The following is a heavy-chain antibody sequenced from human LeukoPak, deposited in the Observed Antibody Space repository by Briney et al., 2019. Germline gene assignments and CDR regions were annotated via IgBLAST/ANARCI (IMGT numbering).Heavy chain of an antibody. CDR3: ARDMGYSGSWPGYFDY. CDR1: GFTFSSYS. D-gene: IGHD1-26*01. V-gene: IGHV3-48*04. CDR2: IDTSSSTI. J-gene: IGHJ4*02. Sequence: TGGSLRLSCVASGFTFSSYSMSWVRQAPGKGLEWVSYIDTSSSTIYYADSVKGRFTSSRDNAKNSLYLQMKSLRAEDTTVYYCARDMGYSGSWPGYFDYWGQGVLVTVSS.